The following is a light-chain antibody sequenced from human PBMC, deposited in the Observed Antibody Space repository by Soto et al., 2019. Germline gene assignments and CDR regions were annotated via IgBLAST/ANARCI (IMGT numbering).Light chain of an antibody. CDR3: QHYNNWPLT. V-gene: IGKV3-15*01. CDR2: DTS. J-gene: IGKJ4*01. Sequence: EVVMRQSPATLSVSPGEGATPSCRASQGIGDTLAWYQHKPGQTPRLLIYDTSTRATGVPTRFSGSRYGAEFTLTINSLQSEDFAVYYCQHYNNWPLTFGGGTKVDIK. CDR1: QGIGDT.